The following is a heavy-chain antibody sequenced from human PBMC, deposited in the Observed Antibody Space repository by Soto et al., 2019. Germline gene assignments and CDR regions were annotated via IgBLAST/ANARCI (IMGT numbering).Heavy chain of an antibody. CDR2: INHSGST. CDR1: GGSFSGYY. J-gene: IGHJ4*02. CDR3: ARALKVATHDY. D-gene: IGHD5-12*01. V-gene: IGHV4-34*01. Sequence: QVQLQQWGAGLLKPSETLSLTCAVYGGSFSGYYWSWIRQPPGKGLEWIGEINHSGSTNYNPSLKSRVTISVDTSKNQFSLKLISVTAADTAVYYCARALKVATHDYWGQGTLVTVSS.